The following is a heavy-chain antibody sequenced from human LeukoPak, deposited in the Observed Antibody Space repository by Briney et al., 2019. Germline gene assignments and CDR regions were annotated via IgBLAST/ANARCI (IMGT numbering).Heavy chain of an antibody. J-gene: IGHJ4*02. CDR3: ARERQLVFGY. CDR2: IYYSGST. D-gene: IGHD6-13*01. CDR1: GGSISSGVYY. Sequence: KASETLSLTCTVSGGSISSGVYYWSWIRQHPGKGLEWIGYIYYSGSTYYNPSLKSRVTISVDTSKNQFSLKLSSVTAADTAVYYCARERQLVFGYWGQGTLVTVSS. V-gene: IGHV4-31*03.